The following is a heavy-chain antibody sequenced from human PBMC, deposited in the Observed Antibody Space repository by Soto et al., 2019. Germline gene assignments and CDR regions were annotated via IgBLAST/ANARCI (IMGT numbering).Heavy chain of an antibody. CDR1: GFTFSSYE. CDR3: AREGSDYDHVWGSYRYDFDY. CDR2: ISSSGSTI. V-gene: IGHV3-48*03. Sequence: VQLVESGGGLVQPGGSLRLSCAASGFTFSSYEMNWVRQAPGKGLEWVSYISSSGSTIKYADSVKGRFTISRDNAKNSLYLQMNRLRAEDTAVYYCAREGSDYDHVWGSYRYDFDYLGQGTLVTVSS. D-gene: IGHD3-16*02. J-gene: IGHJ4*02.